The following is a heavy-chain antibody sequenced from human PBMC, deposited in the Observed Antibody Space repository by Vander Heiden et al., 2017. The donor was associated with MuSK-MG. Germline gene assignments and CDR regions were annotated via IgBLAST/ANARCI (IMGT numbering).Heavy chain of an antibody. Sequence: QVQLQQWGAGLLTPSATLSLTCAVYGGSFSGYYWSWIRQPPGKGREWIGESKHSGSTNYNPSLKSRVTRSVDTSKNQCSLKLSSVTAADTAVYYWARRGDCTNGVCLDYGDYWGQGTRGT. J-gene: IGHJ4*02. CDR2: SKHSGST. CDR3: ARRGDCTNGVCLDYGDY. CDR1: GGSFSGYY. D-gene: IGHD2-8*01. V-gene: IGHV4-34*01.